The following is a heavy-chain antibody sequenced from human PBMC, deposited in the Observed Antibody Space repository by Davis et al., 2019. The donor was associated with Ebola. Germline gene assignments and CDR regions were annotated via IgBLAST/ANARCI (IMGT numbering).Heavy chain of an antibody. D-gene: IGHD4-17*01. Sequence: GESLKISCAASGFTVSSNYMSWVRQASGKGLEWVGRIRSKANSYATAYAASVKGRFTISRDDSKNTAYLQMNSLKTEDTAVYYCTQTSGDVDYWGQGTLVTVSS. V-gene: IGHV3-73*01. J-gene: IGHJ4*02. CDR2: IRSKANSYAT. CDR3: TQTSGDVDY. CDR1: GFTVSSNY.